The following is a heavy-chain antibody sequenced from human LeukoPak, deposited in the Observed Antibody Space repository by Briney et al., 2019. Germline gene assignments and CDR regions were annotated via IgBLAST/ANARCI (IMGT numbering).Heavy chain of an antibody. CDR1: GFTYSSYA. D-gene: IGHD6-19*01. V-gene: IGHV3-23*01. CDR2: ISNSGGST. Sequence: PGRSLRLSCAPSGFTYSSYAMSWVRQAPGKGLGWVSGISNSGGSTYYADSVKGRFTISRDNSKNTLYLQMNSLRAEDTAIYYCAKDQEQWLVRAFDIWGQGTMVTVSS. CDR3: AKDQEQWLVRAFDI. J-gene: IGHJ3*02.